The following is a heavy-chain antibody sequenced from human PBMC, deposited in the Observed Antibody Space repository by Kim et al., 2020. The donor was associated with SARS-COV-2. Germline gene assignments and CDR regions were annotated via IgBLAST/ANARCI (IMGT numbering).Heavy chain of an antibody. J-gene: IGHJ6*02. CDR2: INAGNGNT. D-gene: IGHD3-10*01. CDR1: GYTFTSYA. Sequence: ASVKVSCKASGYTFTSYAMHWVRQAPGQRLEWMGWINAGNGNTKYSQKFQGRVTITRDTSASTAYMELSSLRSEDTAVYYCARDDRITMVRGVISYYYYYAMDVWGHGTTVTVSS. V-gene: IGHV1-3*01. CDR3: ARDDRITMVRGVISYYYYYAMDV.